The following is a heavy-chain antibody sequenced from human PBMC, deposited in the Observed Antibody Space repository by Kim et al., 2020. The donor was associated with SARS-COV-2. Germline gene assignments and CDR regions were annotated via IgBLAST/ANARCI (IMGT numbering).Heavy chain of an antibody. CDR1: GGSFSGYY. Sequence: SETLSLTCAVYGGSFSGYYWSWIRQPPGKGLEWIGEINHSGSTNYNPSLKSRVTISVDTSKNQFSLKLSSVTAADTAVYYCARGTKQWLVRSWFDPWGQGTLVTVSS. CDR2: INHSGST. J-gene: IGHJ5*02. D-gene: IGHD6-19*01. V-gene: IGHV4-34*01. CDR3: ARGTKQWLVRSWFDP.